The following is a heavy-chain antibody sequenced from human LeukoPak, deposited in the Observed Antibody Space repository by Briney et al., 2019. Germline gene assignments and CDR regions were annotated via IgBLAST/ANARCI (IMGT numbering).Heavy chain of an antibody. CDR3: ARDEILDYYDSSGLCFDY. CDR2: ISSSSSYI. V-gene: IGHV3-21*01. J-gene: IGHJ4*02. Sequence: AGSLRLSCAASGFTFSSYSMNWVRQAPGKGLEWVASISSSSSYIYYADSVKGRFTISRDNAKNSLYLQMNSLRAEDTAVYYCARDEILDYYDSSGLCFDYWGQGTLVTVSS. D-gene: IGHD3-22*01. CDR1: GFTFSSYS.